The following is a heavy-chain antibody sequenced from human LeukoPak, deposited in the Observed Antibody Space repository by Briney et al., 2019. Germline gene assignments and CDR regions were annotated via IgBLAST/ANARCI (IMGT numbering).Heavy chain of an antibody. J-gene: IGHJ4*02. V-gene: IGHV3-48*01. D-gene: IGHD6-19*01. CDR1: GFTLRSYT. CDR2: ISSSSSTI. CDR3: ARGGSGWKYYFDY. Sequence: PGGSLRLSCAASGFTLRSYTMNWVRQAPGKGLEWVSYISSSSSTIYYADSVKGRFTISRDNAKNSLYLQMNSLRAEDTAMYYCARGGSGWKYYFDYWGQGTLVTVSS.